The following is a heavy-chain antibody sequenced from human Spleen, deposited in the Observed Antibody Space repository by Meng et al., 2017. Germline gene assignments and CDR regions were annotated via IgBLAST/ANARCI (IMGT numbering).Heavy chain of an antibody. J-gene: IGHJ5*02. D-gene: IGHD6-19*01. CDR3: VRSSGWVKTGFDP. Sequence: QPQLQESGPGLVKAWEALSRTCSVSGGSISTSGYYWGWIRQPPGKVLEWIGSIGHSGFTYYTPSLKSRVTVSIDTSRNQFSLWLTSVTAADTAVYYCVRSSGWVKTGFDPWGQGTLVTVSS. CDR2: IGHSGFT. V-gene: IGHV4-39*01. CDR1: GGSISTSGYY.